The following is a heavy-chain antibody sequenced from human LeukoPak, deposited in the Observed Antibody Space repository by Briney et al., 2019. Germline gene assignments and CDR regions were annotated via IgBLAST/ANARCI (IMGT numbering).Heavy chain of an antibody. CDR2: ISSSSSTI. CDR3: ARSRGGVITTYFDY. Sequence: GGSLRLSCAASGFTFSSYSMNWVRQAPGKGLEWVSYISSSSSTIYYADSVKGRFTISRDNAKNSLYLQMNSLRAEDTAVYYCARSRGGVITTYFDYRGQGTLVTVSS. V-gene: IGHV3-48*01. CDR1: GFTFSSYS. D-gene: IGHD3-10*01. J-gene: IGHJ4*02.